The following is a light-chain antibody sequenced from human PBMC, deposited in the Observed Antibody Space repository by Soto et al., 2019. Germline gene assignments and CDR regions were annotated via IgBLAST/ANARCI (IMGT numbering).Light chain of an antibody. CDR1: HTISSSY. CDR3: QQYDSSPRT. J-gene: IGKJ1*01. CDR2: AIS. V-gene: IGKV3-20*01. Sequence: TLSCRASHTISSSYLAWYQQKPGQAPRLLIYAISDRATGVPDRFRGSGSGTDFTLTITRLEPEDFAVYFCQQYDSSPRTLSQGTKVDIK.